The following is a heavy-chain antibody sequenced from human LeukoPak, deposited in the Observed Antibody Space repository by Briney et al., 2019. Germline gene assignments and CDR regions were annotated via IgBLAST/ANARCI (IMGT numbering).Heavy chain of an antibody. V-gene: IGHV3-23*01. CDR2: ISGSGGST. CDR3: GKDTSSSGSYFDY. Sequence: QPGGSLRLSCTALGFTFRNYAISWVRQAPGKGLEWVSAISGSGGSTYYIDSVKGRFTISRDNSKNTLFLQMNNLRAEDTAVYYCGKDTSSSGSYFDYWGQGTLVSVSS. D-gene: IGHD3-10*01. J-gene: IGHJ4*02. CDR1: GFTFRNYA.